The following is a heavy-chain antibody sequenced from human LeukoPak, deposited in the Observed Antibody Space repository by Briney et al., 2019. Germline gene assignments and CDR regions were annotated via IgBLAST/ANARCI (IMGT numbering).Heavy chain of an antibody. CDR2: IKQDGSEK. Sequence: GRSLRLSCAASGFTLSSYAMHWVRQAPGKGLEWAANIKQDGSEKYYVDSVKGRFTISRDNAKNSLYLQMNSLRAEDTAVYYCAREFGMDVWGQGTTVTVSS. CDR3: AREFGMDV. J-gene: IGHJ6*02. V-gene: IGHV3-7*01. CDR1: GFTLSSYA.